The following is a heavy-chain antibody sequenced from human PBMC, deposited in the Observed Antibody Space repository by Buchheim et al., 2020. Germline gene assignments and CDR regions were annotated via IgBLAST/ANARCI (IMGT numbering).Heavy chain of an antibody. CDR3: ASFTQKATYYDCWSGYYYYYYSMDV. CDR2: ISAYNGNT. D-gene: IGHD3-3*01. J-gene: IGHJ6*02. V-gene: IGHV1-18*04. CDR1: GYTFTSYG. Sequence: QVQLVQSGAEVKKPGASVKVSCKASGYTFTSYGISWVRQAPGQGLEWMGWISAYNGNTNYAQKLQGRVTMTTDTSTSTAYMELRSLRSDDTGVYYCASFTQKATYYDCWSGYYYYYYSMDVGGQETT.